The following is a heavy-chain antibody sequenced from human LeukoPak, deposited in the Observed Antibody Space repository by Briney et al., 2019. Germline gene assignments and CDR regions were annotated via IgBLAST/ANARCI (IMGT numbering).Heavy chain of an antibody. D-gene: IGHD6-6*01. V-gene: IGHV1-8*02. CDR2: MNPNSGNT. CDR1: GYTFTSYD. Sequence: ASVKVSCKASGYTFTSYDINWVRQATGQGLEWMGWMNPNSGNTGYAQKFQGRVTMTRDMSTSTVYMELSSLRSEDTAVYYCARASSASLDYWGQGTLVTVSS. CDR3: ARASSASLDY. J-gene: IGHJ4*02.